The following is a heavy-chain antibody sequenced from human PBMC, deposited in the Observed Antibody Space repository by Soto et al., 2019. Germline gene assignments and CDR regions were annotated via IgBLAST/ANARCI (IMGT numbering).Heavy chain of an antibody. V-gene: IGHV1-8*01. CDR3: AAITSGYGWFDP. D-gene: IGHD3-22*01. CDR1: GYTFTSYD. J-gene: IGHJ5*02. CDR2: MNPKSGNT. Sequence: QVQLVQSGAEVKKPGASVKVSCKASGYTFTSYDINWVRQATGQGLEWMGWMNPKSGNTGYAQKFQGRVTMTRNISISTAYMELSSLRSEDTAVYYCAAITSGYGWFDPWGQGTLVTVSS.